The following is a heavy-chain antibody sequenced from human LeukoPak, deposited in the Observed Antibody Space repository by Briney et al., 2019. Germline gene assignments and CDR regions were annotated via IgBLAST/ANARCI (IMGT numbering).Heavy chain of an antibody. CDR3: ATVRQRAYYFDY. CDR1: GYTLTELS. V-gene: IGHV1-24*01. Sequence: ASVKVSCKVSGYTLTELSMHWVRQYPGKGLEWMGGFDPEDGETIYAQKFQGRVTMTEDTSTDTAYMELSSLRSEDTAVYYCATVRQRAYYFDYWGQGTLVTVSS. CDR2: FDPEDGET. D-gene: IGHD1-1*01. J-gene: IGHJ4*02.